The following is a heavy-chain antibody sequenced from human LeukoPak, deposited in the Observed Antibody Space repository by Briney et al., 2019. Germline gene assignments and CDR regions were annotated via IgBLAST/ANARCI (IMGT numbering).Heavy chain of an antibody. CDR1: GYSFTSYW. V-gene: IGHV5-51*01. J-gene: IGHJ4*02. Sequence: GESLKISCKGSGYSFTSYWIGWVRPMPGKGLEWMGIIYPGDSDTRYSPSFQGQVTISADKSISTAYLQWSSLKASDTAMYYCARRYYDFWSGYYRHYYFDYWGQGTLVTVSS. D-gene: IGHD3-3*01. CDR3: ARRYYDFWSGYYRHYYFDY. CDR2: IYPGDSDT.